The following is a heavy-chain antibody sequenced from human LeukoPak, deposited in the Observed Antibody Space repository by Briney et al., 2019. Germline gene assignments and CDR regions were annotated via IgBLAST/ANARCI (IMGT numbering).Heavy chain of an antibody. Sequence: SETLSLTCTVSGGSIRNYYWSWIRQPPGKGLEWIGHIYYSGSTNYNPSLKSRITISVDTSKNQFSLKLSSVTAADTALYYCVSIAAAGTYFQHWGQGTLVTVSS. CDR2: IYYSGST. D-gene: IGHD6-13*01. J-gene: IGHJ1*01. CDR1: GGSIRNYY. CDR3: VSIAAAGTYFQH. V-gene: IGHV4-59*08.